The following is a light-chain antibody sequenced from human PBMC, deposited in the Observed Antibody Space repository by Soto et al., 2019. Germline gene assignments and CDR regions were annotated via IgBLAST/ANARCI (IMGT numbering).Light chain of an antibody. CDR1: QSINKY. V-gene: IGKV3-11*01. J-gene: IGKJ4*01. Sequence: EIVLTQSPATLSFSPGERATLSCRASQSINKYLAWYQQKPGQAPRLLIYDASNRATGIPARFSGSGSGTDFTLTITSLEPEDFAVYYCQQRSNWRCTFGGGTKVEI. CDR2: DAS. CDR3: QQRSNWRCT.